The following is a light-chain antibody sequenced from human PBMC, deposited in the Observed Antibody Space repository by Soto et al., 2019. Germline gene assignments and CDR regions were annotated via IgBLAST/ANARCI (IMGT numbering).Light chain of an antibody. CDR3: GTWDSSLSVGV. CDR1: TSTIGNNY. Sequence: QSALTQPPSVSAAPGQKVTISCSGSTSTIGNNYVSWYQHLPGTAPKLLIYDNNERPSGIPDRFFASKSGTSATLGITGLQTGDEAYYYCGTWDSSLSVGVFGGGTKLTVL. V-gene: IGLV1-51*01. CDR2: DNN. J-gene: IGLJ3*02.